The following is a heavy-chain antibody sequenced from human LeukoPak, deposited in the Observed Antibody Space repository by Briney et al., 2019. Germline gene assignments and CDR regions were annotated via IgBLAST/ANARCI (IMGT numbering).Heavy chain of an antibody. CDR3: ASNRGQWLFSD. Sequence: SETLSLTCTVSGGSISTTSYYWAWIRQPPGKGLEWIGTIYYSGITSYNPSLKSRVTISIDMSKSQFSLRLSSVTAADTAVYYCASNRGQWLFSDWGQGTLVTVSS. CDR1: GGSISTTSYY. J-gene: IGHJ4*02. D-gene: IGHD6-19*01. CDR2: IYYSGIT. V-gene: IGHV4-39*07.